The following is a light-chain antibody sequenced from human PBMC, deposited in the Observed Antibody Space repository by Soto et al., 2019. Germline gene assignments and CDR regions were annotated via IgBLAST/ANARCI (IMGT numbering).Light chain of an antibody. CDR3: HQYGSTPFT. V-gene: IGKV3-20*01. CDR1: QGVSADS. Sequence: EIVLTQSPGTLSLSPGDTATLSCRASQGVSADSLAWYQQSLGQAPRLHIYGASSRAAGIPDRFSGNGSGTDFILTISRLESEDFALYYCHQYGSTPFTFGPGTKVDIK. J-gene: IGKJ3*01. CDR2: GAS.